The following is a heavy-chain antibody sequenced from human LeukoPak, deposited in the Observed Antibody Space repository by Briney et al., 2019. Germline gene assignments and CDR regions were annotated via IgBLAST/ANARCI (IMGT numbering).Heavy chain of an antibody. CDR2: ISTSDGTT. V-gene: IGHV3-23*01. Sequence: PGGSLRLSCAASAFTFSSYAMSWVRQAPGKGLEWVSSISTSDGTTYYADSVKGRFTISRDNTKNTLYLKMNSLRAEETAVYYCAREDASVADQGGWYWGQGNLATVSS. D-gene: IGHD6-19*01. CDR3: AREDASVADQGGWY. CDR1: AFTFSSYA. J-gene: IGHJ4*02.